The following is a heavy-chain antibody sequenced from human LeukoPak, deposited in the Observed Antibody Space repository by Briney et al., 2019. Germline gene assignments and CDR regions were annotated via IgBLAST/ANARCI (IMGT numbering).Heavy chain of an antibody. J-gene: IGHJ4*02. CDR3: ARETYSGAYYFDH. D-gene: IGHD2-15*01. CDR2: IKDDGREK. CDR1: GSTFSRDW. Sequence: GGSLRLSCAASGSTFSRDWMAWIRQAPGKGLEWVANIKDDGREKYYVDSVRGRFTISRDNAKNSLYLQMNSLRVEDTAVYYCARETYSGAYYFDHWGQGTLVTASS. V-gene: IGHV3-7*01.